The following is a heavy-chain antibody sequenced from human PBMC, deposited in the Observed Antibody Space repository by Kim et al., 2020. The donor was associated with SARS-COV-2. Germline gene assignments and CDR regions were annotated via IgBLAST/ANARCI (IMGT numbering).Heavy chain of an antibody. CDR3: AKREGSGHFYY. Sequence: GGSLRLSCAASGFNFNCYSMTWVRQAPGKGLEWVSVIYTGGTSTNYADSVRGRFIISRDDSTNTPFLQMNDLRAEDTAVYYCAKREGSGHFYYWGQGTLVPVSS. J-gene: IGHJ4*02. CDR1: GFNFNCYS. CDR2: IYTGGTST. V-gene: IGHV3-23*03.